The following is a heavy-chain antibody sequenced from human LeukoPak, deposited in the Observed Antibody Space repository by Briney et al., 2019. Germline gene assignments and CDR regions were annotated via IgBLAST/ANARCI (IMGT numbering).Heavy chain of an antibody. CDR1: GFTFSTSA. CDR2: VTGGGDYT. CDR3: AKGYRGIEAFDV. Sequence: GGSLRLSCAASGFTFSTSAMSWVRQAPGKGLEWVSAVTGGGDYTYYADSVKGRFTISRDTPKNAVYLQMISLRAEDTAVYYCAKGYRGIEAFDVWGQGTMVTVSS. J-gene: IGHJ3*01. V-gene: IGHV3-23*01. D-gene: IGHD2-2*02.